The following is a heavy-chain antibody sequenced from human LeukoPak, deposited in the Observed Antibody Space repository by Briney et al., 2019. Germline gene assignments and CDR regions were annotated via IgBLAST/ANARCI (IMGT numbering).Heavy chain of an antibody. CDR2: ISSSSVYI. CDR3: ARVASSGALRTDY. CDR1: GFTFSSYS. J-gene: IGHJ4*02. Sequence: GGSLRLSCAASGFTFSSYSMNWVRQAPGKGLEWVSSISSSSVYINYADSLKSRFTISRDNAKNSLYLQMNSLRAEDTAVYYCARVASSGALRTDYWGQGTLVTVSS. V-gene: IGHV3-21*01. D-gene: IGHD2-15*01.